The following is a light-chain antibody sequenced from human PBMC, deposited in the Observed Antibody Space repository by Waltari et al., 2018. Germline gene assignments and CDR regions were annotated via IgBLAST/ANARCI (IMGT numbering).Light chain of an antibody. Sequence: SYELTQPPSVSVSPGQTARTTCSGDALPKQYAYWYQQKPGQAPVLVIYKDSERPSGIPERFSGSSSGTTVTLTISGVQAEDEADYYCQSADSSGTYEFGSGTKVTVL. J-gene: IGLJ6*01. V-gene: IGLV3-25*03. CDR2: KDS. CDR3: QSADSSGTYE. CDR1: ALPKQY.